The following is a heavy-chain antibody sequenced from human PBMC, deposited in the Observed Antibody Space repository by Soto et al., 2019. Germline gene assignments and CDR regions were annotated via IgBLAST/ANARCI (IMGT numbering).Heavy chain of an antibody. D-gene: IGHD6-13*01. J-gene: IGHJ6*02. CDR3: ARESDGFGYSSRYYYGMDV. Sequence: QVQLVQSGAEVKKPGSSVKVSCKASGGTFSSYAISWVRQAPGQGLEWMGGIIPIFGTANYAQKFQGRVTITADESTRTAYMELSSLRSEDTAVYYCARESDGFGYSSRYYYGMDVWGQGTTVTVSS. CDR1: GGTFSSYA. V-gene: IGHV1-69*01. CDR2: IIPIFGTA.